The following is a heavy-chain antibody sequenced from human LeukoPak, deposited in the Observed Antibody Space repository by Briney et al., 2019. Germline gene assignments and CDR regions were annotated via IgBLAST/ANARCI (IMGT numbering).Heavy chain of an antibody. CDR1: GGSFSGYY. D-gene: IGHD6-19*01. CDR2: INHSGST. Sequence: SETLSLTCAVYGGSFSGYYWSWIRQPPGKGLEWIGEINHSGSTNYNPSLKSRDTISVDTSKNQFSLKLSSVTAADTAVYYCAGGVAVAGRAREYYFDYWGQGTLVTVSS. CDR3: AGGVAVAGRAREYYFDY. J-gene: IGHJ4*02. V-gene: IGHV4-34*01.